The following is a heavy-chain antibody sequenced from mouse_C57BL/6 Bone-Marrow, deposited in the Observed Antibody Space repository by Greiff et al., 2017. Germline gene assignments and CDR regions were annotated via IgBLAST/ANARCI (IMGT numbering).Heavy chain of an antibody. CDR3: ARGPYDGGFDY. V-gene: IGHV5-4*01. J-gene: IGHJ2*01. D-gene: IGHD2-12*01. CDR1: GFTFSSYA. CDR2: ISDGGSYT. Sequence: DVQLVESGGGLVKPGGSLKLSCAASGFTFSSYAMSWVRQTPEKRLEWVATISDGGSYTYYPDNVKGRFTISRDNAKNNLYLLMSHLKSEDTALYYCARGPYDGGFDYWGQGTTLTVSS.